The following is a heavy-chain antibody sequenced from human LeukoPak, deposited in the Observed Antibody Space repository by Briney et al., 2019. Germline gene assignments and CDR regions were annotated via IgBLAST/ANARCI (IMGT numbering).Heavy chain of an antibody. J-gene: IGHJ4*02. D-gene: IGHD6-19*01. Sequence: GGSLRLSCAASGFTFATYAMSWVRQAPGKGLEWVSTFYETGKTDHADSVKGRFTISRDTSKNTLYQQMNSLRAEDTATYYCAKRGAGSGGLHYWGQGTLVTVSS. V-gene: IGHV3-23*01. CDR2: FYETGKT. CDR1: GFTFATYA. CDR3: AKRGAGSGGLHY.